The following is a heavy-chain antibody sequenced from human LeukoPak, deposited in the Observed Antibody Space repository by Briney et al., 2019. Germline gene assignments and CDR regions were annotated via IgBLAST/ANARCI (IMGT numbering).Heavy chain of an antibody. CDR1: GGSISSYY. Sequence: SETLSLTCTVSGGSISSYYWSWIRQPPGKGLEWIGSIYYSGSTYYNPSLKSRVTISVDTSKNQFSLKLSSVTAADTAVYYCARDYYDSSGYYYQALDYWGQGTLVTVSS. J-gene: IGHJ4*02. CDR2: IYYSGST. D-gene: IGHD3-22*01. V-gene: IGHV4-59*12. CDR3: ARDYYDSSGYYYQALDY.